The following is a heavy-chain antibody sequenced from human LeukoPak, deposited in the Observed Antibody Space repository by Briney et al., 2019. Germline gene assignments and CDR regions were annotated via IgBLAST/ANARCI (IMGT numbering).Heavy chain of an antibody. CDR3: ARAPNALRYFDWLLAVHFDY. CDR1: GFTFSDYY. Sequence: PGGSLRLSCAASGFTFSDYYMSWIRQAPGKGLEWVSYISSSGSTIYYADSVKGRFTISRDNAKNSLYLQMNSLRAEDTAVYYCARAPNALRYFDWLLAVHFDYWGQGTLVTVSS. V-gene: IGHV3-11*01. D-gene: IGHD3-9*01. J-gene: IGHJ4*02. CDR2: ISSSGSTI.